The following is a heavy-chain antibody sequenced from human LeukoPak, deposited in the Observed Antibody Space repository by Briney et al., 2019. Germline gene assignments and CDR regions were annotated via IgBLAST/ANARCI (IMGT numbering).Heavy chain of an antibody. J-gene: IGHJ4*02. V-gene: IGHV1-69*04. D-gene: IGHD1-26*01. Sequence: GASVKVSCKASGGTFSSYVISWVRQAPGQGLEWMGRIIPILGIANYAQKFQGRVTITADKSTSTAYMELSSLRSEDTAVYYCAISGAMAPFDYWGQGTLVTVSS. CDR3: AISGAMAPFDY. CDR2: IIPILGIA. CDR1: GGTFSSYV.